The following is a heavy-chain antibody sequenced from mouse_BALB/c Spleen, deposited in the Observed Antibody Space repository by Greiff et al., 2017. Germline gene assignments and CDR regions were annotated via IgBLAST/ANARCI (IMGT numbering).Heavy chain of an antibody. CDR1: GFTFSSFG. CDR2: ISSGSSTI. Sequence: EVQVVESGGGLVQPGGSRKLSCAASGFTFSSFGMHWVRQAPEKGLEWVAYISSGSSTIYYADTVKGRFTISRDNPKNTLFLQMTSLRSEDTAMYYCARSGDYGSYYFDYWGQGTTLTVSS. D-gene: IGHD1-2*01. CDR3: ARSGDYGSYYFDY. V-gene: IGHV5-17*02. J-gene: IGHJ2*01.